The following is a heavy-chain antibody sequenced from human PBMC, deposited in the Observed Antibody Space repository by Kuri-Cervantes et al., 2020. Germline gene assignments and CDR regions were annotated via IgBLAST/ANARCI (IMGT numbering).Heavy chain of an antibody. J-gene: IGHJ4*02. Sequence: GESLKISCAASGFTFSDYHMSWIRQAPGKGLEWVSSISSSGNNIDYADSVKGRFTISRDNAKKSLNLQMNSLRVEDTAVYYCARDYCSGGRCYYFDHWGQGTLVTVSS. V-gene: IGHV3-11*04. CDR3: ARDYCSGGRCYYFDH. D-gene: IGHD2-15*01. CDR2: ISSSGNNI. CDR1: GFTFSDYH.